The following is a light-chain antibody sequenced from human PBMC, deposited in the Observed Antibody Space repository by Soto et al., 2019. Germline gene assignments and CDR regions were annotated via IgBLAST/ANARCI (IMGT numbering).Light chain of an antibody. CDR3: QQYFVTPPT. CDR1: RSVMFSSNSKNA. Sequence: DIVMTQSPDSLDVSLGERATINCKSSRSVMFSSNSKNALAWYQQRPGQPPKLLFYWASTRESGVPDPFSGSGSGTDFTRTIGALQAEDVAVYYCQQYFVTPPTFDGGTKVEIK. J-gene: IGKJ4*01. CDR2: WAS. V-gene: IGKV4-1*01.